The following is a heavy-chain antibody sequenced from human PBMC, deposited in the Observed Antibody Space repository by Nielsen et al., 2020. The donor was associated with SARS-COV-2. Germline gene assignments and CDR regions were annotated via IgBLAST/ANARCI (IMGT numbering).Heavy chain of an antibody. Sequence: SETLSLTCAVSGDSVSSHDWWTWVRQSPGKGLEWLGEVSHSGSTKYNPSLKSRVTLSMDKSKNQFSLRLTSVSAADTAVYFCARGDLVVVPSPLLGLGPIFYYFYLDVWGKGTTVIVSS. D-gene: IGHD2-2*01. V-gene: IGHV4-4*02. J-gene: IGHJ6*03. CDR2: VSHSGST. CDR1: GDSVSSHDW. CDR3: ARGDLVVVPSPLLGLGPIFYYFYLDV.